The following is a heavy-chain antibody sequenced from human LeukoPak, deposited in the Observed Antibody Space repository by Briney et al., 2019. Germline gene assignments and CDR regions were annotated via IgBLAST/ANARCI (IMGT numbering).Heavy chain of an antibody. CDR3: AKDRRAVAGTIDY. CDR2: INKDGTSA. D-gene: IGHD6-19*01. J-gene: IGHJ4*02. Sequence: GGSLRLSCAASGFTLSSYWMHWFRQVPGKGLVWVSVINKDGTSATYADSVRGRFTISRDNAKNTLYLQMNSLRAEDTAVYYCAKDRRAVAGTIDYWGQGTLVTVSS. CDR1: GFTLSSYW. V-gene: IGHV3-74*01.